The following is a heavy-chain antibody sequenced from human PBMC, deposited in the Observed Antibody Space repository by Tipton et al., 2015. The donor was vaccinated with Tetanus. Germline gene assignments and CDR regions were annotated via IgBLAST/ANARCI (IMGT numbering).Heavy chain of an antibody. J-gene: IGHJ4*02. CDR1: GFTFRNYW. Sequence: GSLRLSCAASGFTFRNYWMHWVRQAPGKGLVWVSRINGEASDTGYADSVKGRLSISRDNTKNMLYLQINSLSAEDTAVYYCASGGTLDYWGQGAMVSVSS. D-gene: IGHD3-16*01. CDR2: INGEASDT. CDR3: ASGGTLDY. V-gene: IGHV3-74*01.